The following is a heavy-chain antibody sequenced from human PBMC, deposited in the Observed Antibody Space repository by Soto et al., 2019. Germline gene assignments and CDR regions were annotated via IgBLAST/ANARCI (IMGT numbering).Heavy chain of an antibody. D-gene: IGHD2-2*01. CDR1: GGTFSTYT. CDR2: IIPMFGTA. Sequence: QVQLVQSGAEVKKPGSSLKVSCKASGGTFSTYTINWVRQAPGQGLEWMGGIIPMFGTANYAQKFQGRVTITADESTSTAYGELSSLRSEDTAVYYCARRYCISTSWHYYGMDVWGQGTTVTVSS. CDR3: ARRYCISTSWHYYGMDV. V-gene: IGHV1-69*12. J-gene: IGHJ6*02.